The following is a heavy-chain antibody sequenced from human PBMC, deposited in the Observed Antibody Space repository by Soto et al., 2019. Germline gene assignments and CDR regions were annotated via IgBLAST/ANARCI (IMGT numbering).Heavy chain of an antibody. J-gene: IGHJ4*02. Sequence: ASVKVSCKASGYTFTGYYMHWVRQAPGQGLEWMGWINPNSGGTNYAQKFQGWVTMTRDTSISTAYMELSRLRSDDTAVYYCARALTYYYDSSGYYDAYYFDYWGQGTLVTVSS. D-gene: IGHD3-22*01. CDR2: INPNSGGT. CDR3: ARALTYYYDSSGYYDAYYFDY. CDR1: GYTFTGYY. V-gene: IGHV1-2*04.